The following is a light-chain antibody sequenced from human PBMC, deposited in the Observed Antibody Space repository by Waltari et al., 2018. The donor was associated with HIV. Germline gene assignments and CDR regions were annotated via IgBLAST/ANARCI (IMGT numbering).Light chain of an antibody. CDR3: QSTDSSGTYVV. Sequence: SYELTQPPSVSVSPGQTARITCSGDALPKQYAYWYQQKPGQAPVVLLYNAGGRPSGIPERFAGSSSGTTVTLTISGVQAEDEADYYCQSTDSSGTYVVFGGGTKLTVL. CDR2: NAG. J-gene: IGLJ2*01. CDR1: ALPKQY. V-gene: IGLV3-25*03.